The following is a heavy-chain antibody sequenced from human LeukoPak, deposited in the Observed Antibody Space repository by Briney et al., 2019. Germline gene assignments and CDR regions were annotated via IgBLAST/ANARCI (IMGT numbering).Heavy chain of an antibody. CDR1: GFTFNNYG. D-gene: IGHD6-19*01. V-gene: IGHV3-33*01. CDR3: ARGVRYSSGYFDY. CDR2: IWYDGSNK. J-gene: IGHJ4*02. Sequence: PGRSLRLSCTASGFTFNNYGMHWVRQAPGKGLEWVAVIWYDGSNKYYADSVKGRFTISRDNSKNTLYLQMNSLRAEDTAVYYCARGVRYSSGYFDYWGQGNVVTVSS.